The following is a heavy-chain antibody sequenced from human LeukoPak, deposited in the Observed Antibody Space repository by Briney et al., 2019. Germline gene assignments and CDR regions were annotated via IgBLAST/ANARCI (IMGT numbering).Heavy chain of an antibody. Sequence: GGSLRLSCAASGFTFSSYAMHWVRQAPGKGLEWVAVISYDGSNKYYADSVKGRFTISRDNSKNTLYLQMNSLRAEDTAVYYCARASSGWYDYWGQGTLVTVSS. CDR1: GFTFSSYA. CDR3: ARASSGWYDY. J-gene: IGHJ4*02. D-gene: IGHD6-19*01. CDR2: ISYDGSNK. V-gene: IGHV3-30*04.